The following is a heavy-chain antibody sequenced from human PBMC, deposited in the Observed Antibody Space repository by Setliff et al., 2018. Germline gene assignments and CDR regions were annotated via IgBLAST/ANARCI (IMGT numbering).Heavy chain of an antibody. V-gene: IGHV3-66*04. Sequence: PGGSLRLSCAASGFTVSSNSISWVRQAPGKGPEWVSVIHRGVSHYADSVKGRFTISRDNAKNSLYLQMNSLRAEDTAVYYCARLSGELEYDWFDPWGQGTLVTV. J-gene: IGHJ5*02. CDR1: GFTVSSNS. D-gene: IGHD1-1*01. CDR3: ARLSGELEYDWFDP. CDR2: IHRGVS.